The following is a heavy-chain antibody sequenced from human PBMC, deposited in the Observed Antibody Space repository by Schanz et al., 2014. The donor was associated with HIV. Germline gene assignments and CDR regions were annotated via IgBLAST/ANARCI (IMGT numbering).Heavy chain of an antibody. D-gene: IGHD6-19*01. V-gene: IGHV3-23*01. CDR3: AKTSYGWYFDY. J-gene: IGHJ4*02. Sequence: EVQLLESGGGLVQPGGSLRLSCEASGFTFSDYAMSWARQAPGKGLEWVSGMRGSDDSTFYADSVKGRFTISRDNSKNTLYFQMNSLRAEDTAIYYCAKTSYGWYFDYWGQGTLVTVSS. CDR1: GFTFSDYA. CDR2: MRGSDDST.